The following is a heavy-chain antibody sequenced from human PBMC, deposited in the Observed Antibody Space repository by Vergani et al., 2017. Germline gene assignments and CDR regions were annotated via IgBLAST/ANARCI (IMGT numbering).Heavy chain of an antibody. J-gene: IGHJ4*02. CDR3: ARDGRGEEGIDY. V-gene: IGHV4-34*02. CDR1: GESFSSFY. CDR2: IYYSGST. D-gene: IGHD3-16*01. Sequence: QVQLQQWGAGVVKPSGTLSLTCAVFGESFSSFYWSWIRQPPGKGLEWIGYIYYSGSTYYNPSLKSRVTISVDTSKNQFSLKLSSVTAADTAVYYCARDGRGEEGIDYWGQGTLVTVSS.